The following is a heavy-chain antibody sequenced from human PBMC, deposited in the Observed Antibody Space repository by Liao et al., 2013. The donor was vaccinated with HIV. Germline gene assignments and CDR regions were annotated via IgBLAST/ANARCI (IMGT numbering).Heavy chain of an antibody. Sequence: QLQLQESGPGLVKPSETLSLTCTVSGGSLSRRSYYWGWIRQPPGKGLEWIGSIYYSGSTYYNPSLKSRVTISVDTSNNQFSLKLSSVTAADTAVYYCARGPTGLWFGDWWFDPWGQGTLVTVSS. CDR3: ARGPTGLWFGDWWFDP. CDR2: IYYSGST. V-gene: IGHV4-39*07. CDR1: GGSLSRRSYY. J-gene: IGHJ5*02. D-gene: IGHD3-10*01.